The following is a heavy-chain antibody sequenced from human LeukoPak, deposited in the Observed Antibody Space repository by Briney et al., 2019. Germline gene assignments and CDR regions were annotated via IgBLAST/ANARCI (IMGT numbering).Heavy chain of an antibody. Sequence: SETLSLTCTVSGGSISSSSYYWGWIRQPPGKGLEWIGSIYYSGSTYYNPSLKSRVTISVDTSKNQFSLKLSSVTAADTAVYYCASALRFLEWLFIGTDWYFDLWGRGTLVTVSS. CDR1: GGSISSSSYY. J-gene: IGHJ2*01. CDR2: IYYSGST. D-gene: IGHD3-3*01. V-gene: IGHV4-39*01. CDR3: ASALRFLEWLFIGTDWYFDL.